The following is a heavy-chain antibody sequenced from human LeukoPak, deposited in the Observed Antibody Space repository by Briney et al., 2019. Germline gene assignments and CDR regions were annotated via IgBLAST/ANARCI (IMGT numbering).Heavy chain of an antibody. CDR3: ARSLWYYYDSSGYYFFDY. Sequence: GGSLRLSCAASGFTFSSYAMHWVRQAPGKGLEWVSSISSSSSYIYYADSVKGRFTISRDNAKNSLYLQMNSLRAEDTAVYYCARSLWYYYDSSGYYFFDYWGQGTLVTVSS. D-gene: IGHD3-22*01. CDR2: ISSSSSYI. CDR1: GFTFSSYA. J-gene: IGHJ4*02. V-gene: IGHV3-21*01.